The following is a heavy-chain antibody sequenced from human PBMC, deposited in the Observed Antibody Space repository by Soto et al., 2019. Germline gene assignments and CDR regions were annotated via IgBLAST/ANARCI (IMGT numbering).Heavy chain of an antibody. CDR1: GFTFDDHV. CDR2: ISWNGYSI. J-gene: IGHJ6*02. V-gene: IGHV3-9*01. CDR3: ARLWSGSTSGCVDV. Sequence: SLRLSCVASGFTFDDHVMNWVRQVPGKGLEWVGHISWNGYSIGYGGSVRGRFTISRDNAQNTLYLQMNNLRSEDTALYYCARLWSGSTSGCVDVWGRGTTVTVSS. D-gene: IGHD3-3*01.